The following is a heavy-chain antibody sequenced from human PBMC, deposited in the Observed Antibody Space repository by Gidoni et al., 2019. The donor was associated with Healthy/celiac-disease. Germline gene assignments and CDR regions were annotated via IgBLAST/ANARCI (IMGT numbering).Heavy chain of an antibody. CDR3: AKAEWELFAFDY. Sequence: EVQLLESGGGLVQPGGSLRLSCAASGFTFSSYAMGWVRQAPGKGLEWVSAISGSGGSTYYADSVKGRFTISRDNSKNTLYLQMNSLRAEDTAVYYCAKAEWELFAFDYWGQGTLVTVSS. J-gene: IGHJ4*02. V-gene: IGHV3-23*01. D-gene: IGHD1-26*01. CDR1: GFTFSSYA. CDR2: ISGSGGST.